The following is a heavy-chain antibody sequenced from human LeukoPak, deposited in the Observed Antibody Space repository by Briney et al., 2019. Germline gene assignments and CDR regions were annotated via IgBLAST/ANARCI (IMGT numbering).Heavy chain of an antibody. J-gene: IGHJ4*02. D-gene: IGHD2-2*01. Sequence: ASVKVSCKASGYTFTSYYMHWVRQAPGQGLEWMGIINPSGGSTSYAQKFQGRVTMTRDTSTSTVYMELSSLRSGDTAVYYCAREGGKGYCSSTSCPVTGLDYWGQGTLVTVSS. V-gene: IGHV1-46*01. CDR3: AREGGKGYCSSTSCPVTGLDY. CDR1: GYTFTSYY. CDR2: INPSGGST.